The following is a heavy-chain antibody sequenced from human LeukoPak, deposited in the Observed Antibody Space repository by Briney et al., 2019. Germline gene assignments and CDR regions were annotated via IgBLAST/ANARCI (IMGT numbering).Heavy chain of an antibody. D-gene: IGHD1-7*01. Sequence: GGSLRLSCAASGFTFNSYWMAWVRQAPGKGLGWVAKIKQDGNKKYYVDSVKGRFTISRDNAKNSLYLQMNSLRVEDTAVYYCARDGDYDWNYRSGFDYWGQGTLVTVSS. CDR2: IKQDGNKK. J-gene: IGHJ4*02. CDR1: GFTFNSYW. V-gene: IGHV3-7*01. CDR3: ARDGDYDWNYRSGFDY.